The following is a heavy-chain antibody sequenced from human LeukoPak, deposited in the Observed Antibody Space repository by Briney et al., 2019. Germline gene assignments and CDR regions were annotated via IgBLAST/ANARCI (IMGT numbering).Heavy chain of an antibody. CDR2: ISNSGSST. V-gene: IGHV3-23*01. Sequence: PGGSLRLSCAASGFTFSSHAMSWVRQAPGKGLEWFSVISNSGSSTYYADSVKGRFTISRDNSKNTLYLQMNSLRAEDTAVYYCARGADTSCYSPMDVWGKGTTVTVSS. D-gene: IGHD2-15*01. J-gene: IGHJ6*04. CDR1: GFTFSSHA. CDR3: ARGADTSCYSPMDV.